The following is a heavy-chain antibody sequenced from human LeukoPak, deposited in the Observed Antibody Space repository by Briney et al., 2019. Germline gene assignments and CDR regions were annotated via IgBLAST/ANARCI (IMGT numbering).Heavy chain of an antibody. CDR2: ISGDSTYI. Sequence: PGGSLRLSCAASGFTFASYSMNWVRQAPGKGLEWVSSISGDSTYIYNAGSVTGRFTISRDNAQASLYLQMISLRADDTAVYYCARVSGRLERQSDLDYWGQGTLVIVSS. J-gene: IGHJ4*02. CDR3: ARVSGRLERQSDLDY. D-gene: IGHD1-1*01. V-gene: IGHV3-21*01. CDR1: GFTFASYS.